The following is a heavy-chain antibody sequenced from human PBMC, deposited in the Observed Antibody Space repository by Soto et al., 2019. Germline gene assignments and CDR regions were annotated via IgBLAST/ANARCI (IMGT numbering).Heavy chain of an antibody. CDR1: GGSIRSYY. J-gene: IGHJ4*02. CDR2: IYYSGST. D-gene: IGHD7-27*01. Sequence: SETLSLTCTVSGGSIRSYYWSWIRQPPGKGLEWIGYIYYSGSTNSNPSLKSRVTISVDTSKNQFYLKLSSVTAADTAVYYCASLTGPEDYFDYWGQGTLVTVSS. V-gene: IGHV4-59*01. CDR3: ASLTGPEDYFDY.